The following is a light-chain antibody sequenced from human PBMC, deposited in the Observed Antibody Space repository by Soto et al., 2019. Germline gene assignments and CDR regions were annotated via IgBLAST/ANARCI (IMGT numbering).Light chain of an antibody. CDR3: QQYGSSPALT. Sequence: EIVLTQSPGTLSLSPGERATLSCRASQSVSSSYLAWYQQKPGQAPRLLVYGASSRATGIPDRFSGSGSGTDFTLTISRLEPEDFAVYYCQQYGSSPALTFGGGTMVDI. CDR1: QSVSSSY. J-gene: IGKJ4*01. V-gene: IGKV3-20*01. CDR2: GAS.